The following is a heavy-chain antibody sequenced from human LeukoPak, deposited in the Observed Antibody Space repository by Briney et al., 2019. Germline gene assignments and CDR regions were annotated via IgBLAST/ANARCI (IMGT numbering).Heavy chain of an antibody. J-gene: IGHJ5*02. Sequence: SVKVSCKASGGTFSSYTISWVRQAPGQGLEWMGRIIPILGVANYAQKFQGRVTITADKSTSTAYMELSSLRSEDTAVYYCARDLDGYNLSWFDPWGQGTLVTVSS. V-gene: IGHV1-69*04. CDR1: GGTFSSYT. CDR3: ARDLDGYNLSWFDP. CDR2: IIPILGVA. D-gene: IGHD5-24*01.